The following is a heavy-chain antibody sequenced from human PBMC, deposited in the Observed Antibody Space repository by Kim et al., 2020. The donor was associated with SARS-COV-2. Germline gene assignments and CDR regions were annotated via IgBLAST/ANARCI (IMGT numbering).Heavy chain of an antibody. CDR2: ISGSGGST. Sequence: GGSLRLSCAASGFTFSSYAMSWVRQAPGKGLEWVSAISGSGGSTYYADSVKGRFTISRDNSKNTLYLQMNSLRAEDTAVYYCATQRVWFGDGDYGMDVWGQGTTVTVSS. V-gene: IGHV3-23*01. D-gene: IGHD3-10*01. CDR3: ATQRVWFGDGDYGMDV. J-gene: IGHJ6*02. CDR1: GFTFSSYA.